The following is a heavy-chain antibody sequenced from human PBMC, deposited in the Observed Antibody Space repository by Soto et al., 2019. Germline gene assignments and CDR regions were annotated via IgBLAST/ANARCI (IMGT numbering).Heavy chain of an antibody. J-gene: IGHJ4*02. CDR3: ARDTLGGAYDFLH. CDR1: GFTFSNLY. CDR2: ISSGGST. D-gene: IGHD3-3*01. Sequence: EVQLVESGGGLVQPGGSLRLSCAASGFTFSNLYMTWVRQAPGKGLQWVAVISSGGSTYYADSVKGRFTISRDNSKNTLYLAMNSLRAEDTAVYYCARDTLGGAYDFLHGGQGTLVTASS. V-gene: IGHV3-66*01.